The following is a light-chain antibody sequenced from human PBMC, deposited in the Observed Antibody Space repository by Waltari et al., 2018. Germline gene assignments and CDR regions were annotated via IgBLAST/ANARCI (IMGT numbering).Light chain of an antibody. CDR2: DVS. Sequence: QSALPQPRSVSGSPGQSVPIPCTGPSTDVGGSNYASWYQQQPGKAPKLMTYDVSKPPSGVPDRFSASKSGNTASLTISGLQAEDEADYYCSSYAGSNLWVFGGGTKLTVL. V-gene: IGLV2-11*01. J-gene: IGLJ3*02. CDR3: SSYAGSNLWV. CDR1: STDVGGSNY.